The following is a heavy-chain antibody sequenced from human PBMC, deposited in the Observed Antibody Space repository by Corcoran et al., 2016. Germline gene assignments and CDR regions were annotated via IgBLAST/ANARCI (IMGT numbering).Heavy chain of an antibody. CDR2: INAGNGNT. J-gene: IGHJ6*02. V-gene: IGHV1-3*01. CDR1: GYTFTSYA. D-gene: IGHD6-25*01. CDR3: ARDRAASVLDGMDV. Sequence: QVKLVQSGAEVKKPGASVKVSCKASGYTFTSYAMHWVRQTPGQRPEWMGWINAGNGNTKYSQKFQGRVTITRVTSASTAYMERSSLRSDDTAVDYWARDRAASVLDGMDVWGQGITFTVSS.